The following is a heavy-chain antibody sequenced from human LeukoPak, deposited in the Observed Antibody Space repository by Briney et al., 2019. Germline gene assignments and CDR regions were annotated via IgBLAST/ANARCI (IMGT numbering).Heavy chain of an antibody. J-gene: IGHJ4*02. CDR2: INANSGGT. V-gene: IGHV1-2*02. CDR3: ARGYVRGIAEAGTDSPDY. D-gene: IGHD6-19*01. Sequence: ASVKVSCKASGYTFTGYYMHWVRQAPGQGLEWMGWINANSGGTNYAQKFQGRVTMTRDTSISTAYMELSRLRSDDTAVYYCARGYVRGIAEAGTDSPDYWGQGTLVTVSS. CDR1: GYTFTGYY.